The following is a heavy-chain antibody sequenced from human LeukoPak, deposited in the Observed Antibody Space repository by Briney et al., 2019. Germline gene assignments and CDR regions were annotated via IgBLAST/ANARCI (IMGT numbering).Heavy chain of an antibody. Sequence: ASVKVSCKASGYTFTGYYMHWVRQAPGQGLEWMGWISAYNGNTNYAQKLQGRVTMTTDTSTSTAYMELRSLRSDDTAVYYCAREAIVVVPAADYYYYGMDVWGQGTTVTVSS. V-gene: IGHV1-18*04. CDR2: ISAYNGNT. CDR3: AREAIVVVPAADYYYYGMDV. CDR1: GYTFTGYY. J-gene: IGHJ6*02. D-gene: IGHD2-2*01.